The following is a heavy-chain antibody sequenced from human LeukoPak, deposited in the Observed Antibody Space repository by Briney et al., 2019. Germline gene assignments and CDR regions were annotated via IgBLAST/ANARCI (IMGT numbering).Heavy chain of an antibody. Sequence: PGGSLRLSCAASGFTFSSYAMSWVRQAPGKGLEWVSAISGSGGSTYYADSVKGRFTISRDNSKNTLYLQMNSLRAEDTAVYYCAKDGQYCSGGSCYFFFDYWGQGTLVTVSS. CDR3: AKDGQYCSGGSCYFFFDY. J-gene: IGHJ4*02. D-gene: IGHD2-15*01. V-gene: IGHV3-23*01. CDR2: ISGSGGST. CDR1: GFTFSSYA.